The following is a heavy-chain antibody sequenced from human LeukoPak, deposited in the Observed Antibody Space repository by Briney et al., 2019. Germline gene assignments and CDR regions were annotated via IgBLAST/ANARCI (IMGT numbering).Heavy chain of an antibody. D-gene: IGHD3-3*01. V-gene: IGHV1-18*01. CDR2: ISAYNGNT. CDR3: ARVSGDVLRFLERLPPWGPNEYYYYYYMDV. CDR1: GYTFTSYG. J-gene: IGHJ6*03. Sequence: GASVKVSCKASGYTFTSYGICWVRQAPGQGLEWMGWISAYNGNTNYAQKLQGRVTMTTDTSTSTAYMELRSLRSDDTAVYYCARVSGDVLRFLERLPPWGPNEYYYYYYMDVWGKGTTVTVSS.